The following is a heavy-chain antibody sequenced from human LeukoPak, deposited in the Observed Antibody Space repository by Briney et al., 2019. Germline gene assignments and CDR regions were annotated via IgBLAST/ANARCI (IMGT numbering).Heavy chain of an antibody. V-gene: IGHV4-4*07. CDR2: IYTSGST. Sequence: NASETLSLTCTVSGGSISSYYWSWIRQPAGKGLEWIGRIYTSGSTNYNPSLKSRVTMSVDTSKNQFSLKLSSVTAADTAMYYCAGGGSSSWSTNFDYWGQGTLVTVSS. J-gene: IGHJ4*02. D-gene: IGHD6-13*01. CDR1: GGSISSYY. CDR3: AGGGSSSWSTNFDY.